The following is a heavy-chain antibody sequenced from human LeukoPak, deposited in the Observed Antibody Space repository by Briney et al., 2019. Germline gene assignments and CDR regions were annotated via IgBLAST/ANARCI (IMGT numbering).Heavy chain of an antibody. CDR1: GFTVSSNY. Sequence: GGSLRLSCAVSGFTVSSNYMSWVRQAPGKGLEWVSVIYSDGSTYYADSVKGRFTISRDNWKNTLYLQMNSLRAEDTAVYYCARVEWLTIYDWGQGTLVTVSS. D-gene: IGHD3-3*01. CDR3: ARVEWLTIYD. CDR2: IYSDGST. V-gene: IGHV3-53*01. J-gene: IGHJ4*02.